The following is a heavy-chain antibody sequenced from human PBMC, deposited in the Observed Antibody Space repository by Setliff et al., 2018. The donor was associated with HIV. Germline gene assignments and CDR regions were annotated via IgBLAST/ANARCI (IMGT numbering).Heavy chain of an antibody. Sequence: SETLSLTCSVSGGSISNTKCYWGWIRQSPGKGLEWIGSIYFTGTVYYNPSLESRASISIDTSKNQFSLNLKSVTAADTAIYYCARGPLDSSGYRSDAFDIWGQGTMVTVSS. D-gene: IGHD3-22*01. V-gene: IGHV4-39*01. CDR3: ARGPLDSSGYRSDAFDI. CDR2: IYFTGTV. J-gene: IGHJ3*02. CDR1: GGSISNTKCY.